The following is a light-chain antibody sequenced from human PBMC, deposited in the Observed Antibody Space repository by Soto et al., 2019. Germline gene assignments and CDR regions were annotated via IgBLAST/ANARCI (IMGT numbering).Light chain of an antibody. V-gene: IGKV1-39*01. J-gene: IGKJ1*01. CDR2: AAS. CDR1: QSISSY. CDR3: QQRSNWLWT. Sequence: DIQMTQSPSSLSASVGDGVTITCRASQSISSYVSWYQQKPGKAPKLLIYAASRLQSGVPSRFSGSRSGTDFTLTISSLEPEDFAVYYCQQRSNWLWTFGQGTKVDIK.